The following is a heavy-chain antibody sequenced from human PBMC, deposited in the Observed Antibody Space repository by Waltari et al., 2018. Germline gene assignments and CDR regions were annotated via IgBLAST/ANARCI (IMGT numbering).Heavy chain of an antibody. CDR1: GYSISNGYY. CDR3: ARRAGGYDDAFDI. J-gene: IGHJ3*02. V-gene: IGHV4-38-2*01. CDR2: IYHSGST. Sequence: QVQLQESGLGLVQPSETLSLTCAVSGYSISNGYYWGWIRHPPGKGLEWIGSIYHSGSTYYNPSLKSRVTISVDTSKNQFSLKLSSVTAADTAVYYCARRAGGYDDAFDIWGQGTMVTVSS. D-gene: IGHD5-12*01.